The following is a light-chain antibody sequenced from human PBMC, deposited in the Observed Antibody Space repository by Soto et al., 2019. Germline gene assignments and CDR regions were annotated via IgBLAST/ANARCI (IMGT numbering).Light chain of an antibody. Sequence: EILLTQSPATLSLSPGERATLSCRASQNVGGYLAWYQQKPGQAPRLLIYDASNRATGIPARFSGSGSGTDFTLTISRLQPDDFATYYCQHYNSYSEEFGQGTKVDIK. J-gene: IGKJ1*01. CDR1: QNVGGY. CDR3: QHYNSYSEE. CDR2: DAS. V-gene: IGKV3-11*01.